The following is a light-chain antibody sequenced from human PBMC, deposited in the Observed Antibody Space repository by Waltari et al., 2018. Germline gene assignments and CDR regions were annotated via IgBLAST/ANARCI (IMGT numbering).Light chain of an antibody. CDR3: QQASSFPST. CDR2: AAS. J-gene: IGKJ3*01. V-gene: IGKV1-12*01. CDR1: QSISNF. Sequence: TCRARQSISNFLACCQQKPAKAPKLLVSAASSVQTAVPESFSGNGSDAEVTLTICNLQPEDFSTFYGQQASSFPSTFNPGTKVNI.